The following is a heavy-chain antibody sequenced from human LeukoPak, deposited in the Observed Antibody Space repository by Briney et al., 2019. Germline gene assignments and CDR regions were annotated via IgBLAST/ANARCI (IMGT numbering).Heavy chain of an antibody. V-gene: IGHV3-23*01. CDR3: VRDEDLYSPTWYLFED. J-gene: IGHJ4*02. CDR1: GFTFSSYA. CDR2: ITSSGASA. D-gene: IGHD5-12*01. Sequence: PGGSLRLSCAASGFTFSSYAMTWVRQAPGKGLEWVSGITSSGASAYYAASVKGRFTVSRDNSENMLYLQINNLSAEDTGTYYYVRDEDLYSPTWYLFEDWGQGTLVTVSS.